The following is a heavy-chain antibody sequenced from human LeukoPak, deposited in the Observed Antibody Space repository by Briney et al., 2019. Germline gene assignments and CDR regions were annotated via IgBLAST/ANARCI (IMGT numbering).Heavy chain of an antibody. CDR1: GYTLTNNW. CDR3: ARAEGWLATDY. Sequence: GESLKISCKISGYTLTNNWIGWVRQVPGKGLEWMGIIYPGDSDTRYSPSFQGQVTISADKSISTAYLQWSSLKASDTAMYYCARAEGWLATDYWGQGTLVTVSS. J-gene: IGHJ4*02. V-gene: IGHV5-51*01. D-gene: IGHD3-22*01. CDR2: IYPGDSDT.